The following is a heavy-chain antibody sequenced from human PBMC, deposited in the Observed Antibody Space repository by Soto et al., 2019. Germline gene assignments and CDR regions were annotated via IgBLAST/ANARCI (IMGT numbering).Heavy chain of an antibody. D-gene: IGHD4-17*01. J-gene: IGHJ4*02. CDR1: GFTFSSYA. V-gene: IGHV3-23*01. CDR2: ISGTGYTI. CDR3: AKAGDYGDYGGGVGRPFNY. Sequence: EVQLLESGGGLVQPGGSLRLSCAASGFTFSSYAMSWVRQAPGKGLEWVSGISGTGYTIYYADSVKGRFTISRDNSKNTLYLQMNSLRAEDTGIYYCAKAGDYGDYGGGVGRPFNYWGQGTLATVSS.